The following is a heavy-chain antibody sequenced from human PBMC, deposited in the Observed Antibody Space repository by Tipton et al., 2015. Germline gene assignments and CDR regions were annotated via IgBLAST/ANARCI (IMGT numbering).Heavy chain of an antibody. CDR2: VYSSGST. CDR3: ASTAGVVATLDY. Sequence: TLSLTCTVSGGSFNHSPYYWGWIRQPPGKGLEWIGNVYSSGSTYYNPSLKSRVTISADTSKNQFSLKLSSVTAADTAVYYCASTAGVVATLDYWGQGTLVTVSS. CDR1: GGSFNHSPYY. V-gene: IGHV4-31*03. J-gene: IGHJ4*02. D-gene: IGHD5-12*01.